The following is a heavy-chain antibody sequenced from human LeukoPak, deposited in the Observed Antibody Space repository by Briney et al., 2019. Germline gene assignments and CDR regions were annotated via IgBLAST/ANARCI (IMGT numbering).Heavy chain of an antibody. V-gene: IGHV1-2*02. CDR2: INPSTGGT. D-gene: IGHD2-8*02. J-gene: IGHJ3*02. Sequence: ASVKVSCKASGYTFTGYYIHLVRQAPGQGPDWMGWINPSTGGTNYAQKFQGRITMTRDTSISTAYMDLSRLTSDDTAIYYCARAPFRCPTGYYGFDIWGQGTMVTVSS. CDR1: GYTFTGYY. CDR3: ARAPFRCPTGYYGFDI.